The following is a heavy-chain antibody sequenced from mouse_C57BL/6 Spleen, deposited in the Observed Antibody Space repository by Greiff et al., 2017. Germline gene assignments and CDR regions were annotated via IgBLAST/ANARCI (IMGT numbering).Heavy chain of an antibody. D-gene: IGHD2-4*01. CDR3: TRAVYYDYDDGDYYAMDY. CDR2: ISSGGDYI. CDR1: GFTFSSYA. V-gene: IGHV5-9-1*02. Sequence: DVHLVESGEGLVKPGGSLKLSCAASGFTFSSYAMSWVRQTPEKRLEWVAYISSGGDYIYYADTVKGRFTISRDNARNTLYLQMSSLKSEDTAMYYCTRAVYYDYDDGDYYAMDYWGQGTSVTVSS. J-gene: IGHJ4*01.